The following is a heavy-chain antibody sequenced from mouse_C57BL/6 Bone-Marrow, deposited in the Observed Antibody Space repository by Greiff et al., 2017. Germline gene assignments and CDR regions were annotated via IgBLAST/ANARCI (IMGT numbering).Heavy chain of an antibody. D-gene: IGHD1-1*01. J-gene: IGHJ4*01. CDR2: IWSGGST. V-gene: IGHV2-2*01. Sequence: QVQLQQSGPGLVQPSQSLSITCTASGFSLTSYGVHWVRQSPGKGLEWLGVIWSGGSTDYNAAFISRLNISKDNSKSQVFFKMNSLQADDTAIYYCASPLYYGSSYGYSMDYWGQGTSVTVSS. CDR3: ASPLYYGSSYGYSMDY. CDR1: GFSLTSYG.